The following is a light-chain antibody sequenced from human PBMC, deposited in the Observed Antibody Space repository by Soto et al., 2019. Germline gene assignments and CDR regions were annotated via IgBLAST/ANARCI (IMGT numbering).Light chain of an antibody. Sequence: DIQMTHSPSTLSASVGARVTITCRASQSISSWLAWYQQKPGKAPKLLIYKASSLESGVPSRFGGSGSGIEFTLTISSLQPDDFATYYCQQYNSYLWTFGQGTKV. CDR3: QQYNSYLWT. CDR1: QSISSW. V-gene: IGKV1-5*03. CDR2: KAS. J-gene: IGKJ1*01.